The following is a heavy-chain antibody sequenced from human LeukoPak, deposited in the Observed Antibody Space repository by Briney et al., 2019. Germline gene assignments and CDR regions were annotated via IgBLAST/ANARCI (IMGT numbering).Heavy chain of an antibody. V-gene: IGHV4-4*02. CDR1: GGSIKSNNW. CDR2: IHYSGNT. D-gene: IGHD6-13*01. J-gene: IGHJ4*02. Sequence: KPSETLSLTCAVSGGSIKSNNWWSWVRQPPGKGLEWIGSIHYSGNTNYNPSLKSRVTVSVDTSKNQFSLRLYSVTATDTAVYYCARQGYISMYLDNWGLGALVTVSS. CDR3: ARQGYISMYLDN.